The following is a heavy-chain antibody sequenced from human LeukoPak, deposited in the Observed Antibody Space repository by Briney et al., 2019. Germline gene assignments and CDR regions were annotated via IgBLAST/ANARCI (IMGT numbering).Heavy chain of an antibody. D-gene: IGHD3-16*02. Sequence: GSLRLSCAASGFAVSDNYMSWVRQAPGKGLEWVSLIYSDGSTFYADSVKGRFTISRDNSKNTVYLQMNSLRAEDTAVYYCAKGGSYRSQPYFDYWGQGTPVTVSS. CDR3: AKGGSYRSQPYFDY. J-gene: IGHJ4*02. V-gene: IGHV3-53*01. CDR1: GFAVSDNY. CDR2: IYSDGST.